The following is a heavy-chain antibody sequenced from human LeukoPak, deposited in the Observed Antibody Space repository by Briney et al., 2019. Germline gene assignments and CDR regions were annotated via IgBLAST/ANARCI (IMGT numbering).Heavy chain of an antibody. V-gene: IGHV4-38-2*02. Sequence: SETLSLTCTVSGYSLSSGYYWGWIRQPPGKGLEWSGSFFHSGNTYYNPSLKSRVTISVDTSKNQFSLKLSSVTAADTAVYYCARVAQSGVVPAAMMDVWGKGTTVTVSS. D-gene: IGHD2-2*01. CDR2: FFHSGNT. CDR3: ARVAQSGVVPAAMMDV. J-gene: IGHJ6*04. CDR1: GYSLSSGYY.